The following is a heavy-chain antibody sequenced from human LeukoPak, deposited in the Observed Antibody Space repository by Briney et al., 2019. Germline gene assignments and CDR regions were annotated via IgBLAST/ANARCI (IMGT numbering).Heavy chain of an antibody. V-gene: IGHV4-59*01. CDR3: ARDVVGAVAFDI. J-gene: IGHJ3*02. CDR2: IYYSGST. Sequence: SETLSLTCTVSGGSISSYYWSWIRQPPGEGLEWIGYIYYSGSTNYNPSLKSRVTISVDTSKNQFSLKLSSVTAADTAVYYCARDVVGAVAFDIWGQGTMVTVSS. D-gene: IGHD1-26*01. CDR1: GGSISSYY.